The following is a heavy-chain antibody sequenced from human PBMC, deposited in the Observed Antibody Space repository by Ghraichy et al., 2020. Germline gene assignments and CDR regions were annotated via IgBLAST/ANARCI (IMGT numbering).Heavy chain of an antibody. CDR1: GYTFVGPYA. D-gene: IGHD2-21*02. CDR3: SRDSLGGDGDYFDF. CDR2: IDTNTGKP. J-gene: IGHJ4*02. Sequence: ASVKVSCKASGYTFVGPYAIDWVRQAPGQGLEWMGRIDTNTGKPSYAQGFTGRFVFSLDTSVSTAYLQISSLKAEDTATYYCSRDSLGGDGDYFDFWGQGTLFTVSS. V-gene: IGHV7-4-1*02.